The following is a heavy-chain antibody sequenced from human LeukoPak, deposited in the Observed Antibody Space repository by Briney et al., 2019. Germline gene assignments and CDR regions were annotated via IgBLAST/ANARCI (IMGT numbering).Heavy chain of an antibody. CDR2: IIPILGIA. J-gene: IGHJ4*02. D-gene: IGHD1-26*01. Sequence: GSSVKVSCKASGGTFSSYAISWVRQAPGQGLEWMGRIIPILGIANYAQKFQGRVTITADKSTSTAYMELSRLRSDDTAVYYCARGRGYSGSYYFDYWGQGTLVTVSS. CDR3: ARGRGYSGSYYFDY. CDR1: GGTFSSYA. V-gene: IGHV1-69*04.